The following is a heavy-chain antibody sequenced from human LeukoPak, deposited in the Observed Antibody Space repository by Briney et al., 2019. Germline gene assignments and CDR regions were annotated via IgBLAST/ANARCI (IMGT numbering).Heavy chain of an antibody. CDR3: AKGPHSSSWYYYYMDV. Sequence: GRSLRLSCAASGFTFDDYAMHWVRQAPGKGLEWVSGISWNSGSIGYADSVKGRFTISRDNAKNSLYLQMNSLRAEDTALYYCAKGPHSSSWYYYYMDVWGKGTTVTVSS. CDR1: GFTFDDYA. D-gene: IGHD6-13*01. J-gene: IGHJ6*03. CDR2: ISWNSGSI. V-gene: IGHV3-9*01.